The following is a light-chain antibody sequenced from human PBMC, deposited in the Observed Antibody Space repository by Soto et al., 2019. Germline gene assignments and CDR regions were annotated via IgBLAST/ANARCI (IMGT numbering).Light chain of an antibody. V-gene: IGLV4-69*01. Sequence: QLVLTQSPSASASLGASVKLTCTLSSGHSTYAIAWHQQQPEKGPRYLMKLSSDGSHSKGDGIPDRFSGSSSGAERYLTISSLQSEDEADYYCQTWATGIRIFGGGTQLTVL. CDR2: LSSDGSH. CDR1: SGHSTYA. J-gene: IGLJ2*01. CDR3: QTWATGIRI.